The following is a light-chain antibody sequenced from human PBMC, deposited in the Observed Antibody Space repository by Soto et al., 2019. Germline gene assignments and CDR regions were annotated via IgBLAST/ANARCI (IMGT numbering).Light chain of an antibody. J-gene: IGKJ1*01. CDR3: QQYYTTPQA. CDR1: QSVLHSSNNKNY. Sequence: DIVMTQSPDSLAVSLGETATIDCKSRQSVLHSSNNKNYLAWFQQKSGQPPKLLIYWASTRESGVPDRFSGSGSETDFTLTISSLQAEDVAVYYCQQYYTTPQAFGQGTKVDIK. CDR2: WAS. V-gene: IGKV4-1*01.